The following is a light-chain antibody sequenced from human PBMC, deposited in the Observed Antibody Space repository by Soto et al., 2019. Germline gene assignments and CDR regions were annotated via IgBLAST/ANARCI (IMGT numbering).Light chain of an antibody. CDR3: QQYNNLPFT. Sequence: EIVMTQSPATLSVSPGERATLSCRASQSVNIDLAWYQHKAGQAPRRLIYGASTRATGIPARFSGTGSGTEFTLTISSLQSEDFAIYYCQQYNNLPFTFGPGTKVDIK. J-gene: IGKJ3*01. CDR2: GAS. V-gene: IGKV3-15*01. CDR1: QSVNID.